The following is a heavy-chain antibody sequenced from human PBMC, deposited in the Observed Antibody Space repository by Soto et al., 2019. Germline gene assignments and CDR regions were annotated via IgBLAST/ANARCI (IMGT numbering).Heavy chain of an antibody. CDR1: GGSISSGGYY. CDR3: ERDHYYSSGYPNGLAY. V-gene: IGHV4-31*03. D-gene: IGHD3-22*01. CDR2: IYYSGST. Sequence: QVQLQESGPGLVKPSQTLSLTCTVSGGSISSGGYYWSRIRQHTGKGLEWIGYIYYSGSTYYNPSLKRRVTISVDTSKNQFSQKLSSVTAADTAFYYCERDHYYSSGYPNGLAYWGQGTLVTVSS. J-gene: IGHJ4*02.